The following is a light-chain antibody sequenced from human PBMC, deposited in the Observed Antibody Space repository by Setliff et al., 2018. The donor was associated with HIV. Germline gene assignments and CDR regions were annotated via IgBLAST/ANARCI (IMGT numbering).Light chain of an antibody. Sequence: QSALTQPASVSGSPGQSITISCTGTSSDVGGYNYVAWYQQHPGKAPKLMIYEVSNRPSGVSDRFSGSKSGKTASLTISGLQTEDEADYFCSSYTSSSPLYVFGTGTKVTVL. CDR2: EVS. V-gene: IGLV2-14*01. CDR1: SSDVGGYNY. J-gene: IGLJ1*01. CDR3: SSYTSSSPLYV.